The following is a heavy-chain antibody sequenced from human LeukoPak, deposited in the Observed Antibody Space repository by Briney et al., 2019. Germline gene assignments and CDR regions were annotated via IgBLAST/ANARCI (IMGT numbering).Heavy chain of an antibody. Sequence: PSQTLSLTCTVSGGSLSGGGYYWSWIRQHPGKGLEWIGYIYYSGSTYYNPSLKSRVTISVDTSKNQFSLKLSSVTAADTAVYYCARDVVGMAYFDYWGQGTLVTVSS. CDR1: GGSLSGGGYY. CDR2: IYYSGST. J-gene: IGHJ4*02. CDR3: ARDVVGMAYFDY. V-gene: IGHV4-31*03. D-gene: IGHD6-13*01.